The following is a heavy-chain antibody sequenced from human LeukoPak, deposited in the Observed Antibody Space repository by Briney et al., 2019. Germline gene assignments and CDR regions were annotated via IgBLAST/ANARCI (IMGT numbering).Heavy chain of an antibody. CDR1: GFSFSSYW. D-gene: IGHD2-15*01. J-gene: IGHJ4*02. Sequence: TGGSLRLSCEASGFSFSSYWMTWVRQPPGKGPEWVANIKQDESERYSVDSAKGRFTISRDNSKNTLYLQMNSLRAEDTAVYYCAKWGCSGGSCYPFDYWGQGTLVTVSS. V-gene: IGHV3-7*03. CDR3: AKWGCSGGSCYPFDY. CDR2: IKQDESER.